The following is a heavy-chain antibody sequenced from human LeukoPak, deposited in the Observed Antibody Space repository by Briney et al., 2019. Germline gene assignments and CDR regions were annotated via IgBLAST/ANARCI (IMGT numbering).Heavy chain of an antibody. D-gene: IGHD4-11*01. CDR1: GGSVSSGRYY. J-gene: IGHJ3*02. V-gene: IGHV4-61*01. CDR2: IYYSGST. CDR3: ARADYSNYGDAFDI. Sequence: SETLSLTCTVSGGSVSSGRYYWSWIRQPPGKGLEWIGYIYYSGSTNYNPSLKSRVTISVDTSKNQFSLKLSSVTAADTAVYYCARADYSNYGDAFDIWGQGTTVTVSS.